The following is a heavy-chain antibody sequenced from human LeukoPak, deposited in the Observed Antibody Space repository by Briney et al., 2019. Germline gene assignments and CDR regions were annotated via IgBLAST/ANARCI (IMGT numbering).Heavy chain of an antibody. D-gene: IGHD3-9*01. CDR2: ISGSGGST. J-gene: IGHJ4*02. V-gene: IGHV3-23*01. CDR1: GFTFSSYG. Sequence: GGSLRLSCAASGFTFSSYGMSWVRQAPGKGLEWVSAISGSGGSTYYADSVKGRFTISRDNSKNTLYLQMNSLRAEDTAVYYCARDDHYDILTGYLKSPPYGSGTPSDYWGQGTLVTVSS. CDR3: ARDDHYDILTGYLKSPPYGSGTPSDY.